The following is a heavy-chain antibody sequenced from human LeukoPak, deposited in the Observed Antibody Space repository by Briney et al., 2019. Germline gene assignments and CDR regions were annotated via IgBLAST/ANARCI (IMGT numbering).Heavy chain of an antibody. Sequence: GGSLRLSCAASGFTFSSYAMSWVRQAPGKGLEWVSSISGGGGSTYYADSVKGRFTISRDNSKNTLYLQMNSLRAEDTTVYYCAGCSLTYYYYMDVWGKGTTVTVSS. J-gene: IGHJ6*03. CDR1: GFTFSSYA. D-gene: IGHD2-15*01. V-gene: IGHV3-23*01. CDR2: ISGGGGST. CDR3: AGCSLTYYYYMDV.